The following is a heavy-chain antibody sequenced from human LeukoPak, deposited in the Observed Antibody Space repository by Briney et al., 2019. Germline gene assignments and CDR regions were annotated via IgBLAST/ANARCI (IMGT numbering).Heavy chain of an antibody. V-gene: IGHV3-13*01. J-gene: IGHJ6*02. CDR1: GFTFSSYD. CDR2: IGTSGDT. Sequence: GGSLRLSCAASGFTFSSYDMHWVRKPTGKGLEWVSAIGTSGDTYYSGSVKGRFTVSREDAKKSFYLHMNGLRAGDTAVYYCARVTTVTPLYGMDLWGQGTTVTVSS. CDR3: ARVTTVTPLYGMDL. D-gene: IGHD4-17*01.